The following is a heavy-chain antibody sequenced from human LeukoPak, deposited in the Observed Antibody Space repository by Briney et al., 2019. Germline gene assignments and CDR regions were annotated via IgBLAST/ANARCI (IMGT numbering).Heavy chain of an antibody. V-gene: IGHV4-34*01. D-gene: IGHD2-2*02. J-gene: IGHJ4*02. CDR2: INHSGST. CDR3: ARGRRHIRDRFDY. Sequence: SETLSLTCAVYGGSFSGYYGSWIRQPPGKGLEWIGEINHSGSTNYNPSLKSRVTIPVDTSKNQFSLKLSSVTAADTAVYYCARGRRHIRDRFDYWGQGTLVTVSS. CDR1: GGSFSGYY.